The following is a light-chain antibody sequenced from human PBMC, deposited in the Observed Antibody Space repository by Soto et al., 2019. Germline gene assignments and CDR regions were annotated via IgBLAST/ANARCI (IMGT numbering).Light chain of an antibody. V-gene: IGLV2-14*01. J-gene: IGLJ2*01. CDR3: SSYTSSSTLVV. CDR1: SSDDGGYNY. Sequence: QSALTQPASVSGSPGQSITISCTGTSSDDGGYNYVPWYQQHPGKAPKLMIYDVSNRPSGVSNRFSGSKSGNTASLTISGLQAEDEADYYCSSYTSSSTLVVFGGGTKLTVL. CDR2: DVS.